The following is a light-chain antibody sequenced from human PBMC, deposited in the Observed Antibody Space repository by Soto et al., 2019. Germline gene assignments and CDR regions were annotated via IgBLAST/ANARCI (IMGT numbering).Light chain of an antibody. CDR3: QHYNSYSEA. J-gene: IGKJ1*01. Sequence: IQITQSPSTLSGSVGDRVTMPCRASQTISSWLAWYQQKPGKAPKLLIYKASTLKSGVPSRFRGSGSGTEFTLTISRLQPDDFSTYYCQHYNSYSEAFGQGTKVDIK. CDR1: QTISSW. CDR2: KAS. V-gene: IGKV1-5*03.